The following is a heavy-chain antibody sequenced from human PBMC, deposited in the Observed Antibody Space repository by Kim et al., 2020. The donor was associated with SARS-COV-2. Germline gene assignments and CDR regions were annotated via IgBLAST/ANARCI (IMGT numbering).Heavy chain of an antibody. D-gene: IGHD3-10*01. V-gene: IGHV4-39*01. CDR3: ARRLTGPYYYGVDV. Sequence: NPSLKSRVTISVDTSKNQFSLRLSSVPAADTAVYYCARRLTGPYYYGVDVWGQGTTVTVSS. J-gene: IGHJ6*02.